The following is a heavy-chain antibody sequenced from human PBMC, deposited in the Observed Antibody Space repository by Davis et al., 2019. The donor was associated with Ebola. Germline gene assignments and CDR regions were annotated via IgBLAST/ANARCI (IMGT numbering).Heavy chain of an antibody. CDR3: ARDLPWRQENFDY. CDR2: ISAYNGNT. V-gene: IGHV1-18*01. Sequence: AASVKVSCKASGYTFTSYGIIWVRQAPGQGLVWMGWISAYNGNTTYAPKLQGRVTMTTDTDTSTAYCEPRSLRSDDTAVYYCARDLPWRQENFDYWGQGTLVTVSS. J-gene: IGHJ4*02. CDR1: GYTFTSYG. D-gene: IGHD1-1*01.